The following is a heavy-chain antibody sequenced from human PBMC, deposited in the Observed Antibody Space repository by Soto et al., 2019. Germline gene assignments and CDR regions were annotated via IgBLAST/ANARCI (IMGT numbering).Heavy chain of an antibody. CDR1: GYGFMNYG. Sequence: ASVKVSCKASGYGFMNYGISWVRQAPGQGLEWMGWISTYSGNTDYAQKFQDRVTMTADASINTAYMELRNLRSGDTAVYYCARGWDYTDYYGDFWGQGTLVTVSS. J-gene: IGHJ4*02. D-gene: IGHD4-17*01. V-gene: IGHV1-18*01. CDR3: ARGWDYTDYYGDF. CDR2: ISTYSGNT.